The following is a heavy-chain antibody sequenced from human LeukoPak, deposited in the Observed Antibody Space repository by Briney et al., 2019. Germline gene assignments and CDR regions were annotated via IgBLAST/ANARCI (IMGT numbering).Heavy chain of an antibody. Sequence: GGYLRLSCAASGFTFNSYSMNWVRQAPGKGLEWVSYISSSSSTIYYADSVKGRFTISRDNAKNSLYLQMNSLRAEDTAVYYCASGSYYFDYWGQGTLVTVSS. D-gene: IGHD1-26*01. CDR1: GFTFNSYS. CDR2: ISSSSSTI. V-gene: IGHV3-48*04. J-gene: IGHJ4*02. CDR3: ASGSYYFDY.